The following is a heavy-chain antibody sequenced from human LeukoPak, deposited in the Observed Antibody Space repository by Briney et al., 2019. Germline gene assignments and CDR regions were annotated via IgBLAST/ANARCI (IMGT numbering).Heavy chain of an antibody. V-gene: IGHV7-4-1*02. CDR3: AKQGPGSCGSTSCYGFDY. Sequence: ASVKVSCKASGGTFSSYAMNWVRHAPGQGLEWMGWINTNTGNPTYTQGLTGRFVFSLDTSVSTAYLQINSLKAEDTAVYYCAKQGPGSCGSTSCYGFDYWGQGTLVTVSS. CDR2: INTNTGNP. D-gene: IGHD2-2*01. J-gene: IGHJ4*02. CDR1: GGTFSSYA.